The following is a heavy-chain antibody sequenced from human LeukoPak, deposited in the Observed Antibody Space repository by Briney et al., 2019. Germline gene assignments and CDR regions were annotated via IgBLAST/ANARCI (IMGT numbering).Heavy chain of an antibody. D-gene: IGHD3-22*01. CDR1: GGSISSGDYY. V-gene: IGHV4-30-4*01. Sequence: SETLSLTCTVSGGSISSGDYYWSWIRQPPGTGLEWIGYIYYSGSTYYNPSLKSRVTISVDTSKNQFSLKLSSVTAADTAVYYCAREMGAYYDSSGFDYWGQGTLVTVSS. CDR2: IYYSGST. CDR3: AREMGAYYDSSGFDY. J-gene: IGHJ4*02.